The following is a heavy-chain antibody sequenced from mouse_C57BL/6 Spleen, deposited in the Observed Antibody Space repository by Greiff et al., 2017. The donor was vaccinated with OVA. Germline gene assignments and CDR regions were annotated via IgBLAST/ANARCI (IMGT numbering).Heavy chain of an antibody. CDR2: ISYDGSN. D-gene: IGHD3-3*01. J-gene: IGHJ2*01. Sequence: VQLKESGPGLVKPSQSLSLTCSVTGYSITSGYYWNWLRQFPGNKLEWMGYISYDGSNNYNPSLKNRISITRDTSKNQFFLKLNSVTTEDTATYYCARGDNFDYWGQGTTLTVSS. CDR1: GYSITSGYY. CDR3: ARGDNFDY. V-gene: IGHV3-6*01.